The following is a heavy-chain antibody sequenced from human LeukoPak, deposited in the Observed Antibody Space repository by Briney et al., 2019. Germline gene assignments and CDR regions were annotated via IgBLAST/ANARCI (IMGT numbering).Heavy chain of an antibody. CDR1: GFTFSSYW. J-gene: IGHJ4*02. D-gene: IGHD1-26*01. CDR3: ARSGYSHSWDY. V-gene: IGHV3-7*03. CDR2: TKEDGGEI. Sequence: GGSLRLSCAASGFTFSSYWMSWVRQAPGKGLEGVANTKEDGGEIHFVDSMKGRFTISRDNAKNSLYLQINSLRGDDTAVYYCARSGYSHSWDYWGQGTLVIVSS.